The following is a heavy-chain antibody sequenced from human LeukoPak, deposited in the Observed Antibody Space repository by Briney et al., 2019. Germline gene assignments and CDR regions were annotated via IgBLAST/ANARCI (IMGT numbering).Heavy chain of an antibody. Sequence: SETLSLTCAVYGGSFSGYYWSWIRQPPGKGLEWIGEINHSGSTNYNPSLKSRVTISVDTSKNQFSLKLSSVTAADTAVYYCVRRGVLWFGELSYHYFDLWGRGTLVAVSS. CDR2: INHSGST. J-gene: IGHJ2*01. V-gene: IGHV4-34*01. CDR3: VRRGVLWFGELSYHYFDL. CDR1: GGSFSGYY. D-gene: IGHD3-10*01.